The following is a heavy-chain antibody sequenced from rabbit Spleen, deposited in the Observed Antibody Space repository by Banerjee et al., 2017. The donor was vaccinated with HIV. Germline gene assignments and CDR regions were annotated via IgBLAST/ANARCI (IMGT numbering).Heavy chain of an antibody. D-gene: IGHD4-1*01. Sequence: QLKESGGGLVQPGGSLKLSCKGSGFDFSSYYMSWVRQAPGKGLEWIGYIDPFFGTTYYANWVNGRFTISNDNAQNTVFLQMTSLTVADTATYSCARDGSDWGSYGLDLWGQGTLVTVS. CDR3: ARDGSDWGSYGLDL. CDR1: GFDFSSYY. J-gene: IGHJ6*01. V-gene: IGHV1S7*01. CDR2: IDPFFGTT.